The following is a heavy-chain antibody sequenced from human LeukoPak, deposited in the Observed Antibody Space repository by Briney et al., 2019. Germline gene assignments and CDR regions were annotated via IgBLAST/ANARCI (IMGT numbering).Heavy chain of an antibody. CDR3: AKDSKPYGDYVRGLG. CDR2: ISGSGGNT. Sequence: GGSLSLSCAPSGFTYSRYAMIWVRQSPGKGLEWVSDISGSGGNTYYADSVKGRFNISRDNSKNTLYLQMNSLRAEDTAVYYCAKDSKPYGDYVRGLGWGQGTLVSVSS. V-gene: IGHV3-23*01. J-gene: IGHJ4*02. D-gene: IGHD4-17*01. CDR1: GFTYSRYA.